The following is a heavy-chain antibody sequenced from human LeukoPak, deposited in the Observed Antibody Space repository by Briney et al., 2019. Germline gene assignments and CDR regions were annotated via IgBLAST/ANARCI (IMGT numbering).Heavy chain of an antibody. CDR3: ARGPARGITIFGVVIMGYYMDV. V-gene: IGHV3-7*01. CDR2: RKQGGSEK. D-gene: IGHD3-3*01. CDR1: GFTLSSYW. J-gene: IGHJ6*03. Sequence: GGSLRLSCAASGFTLSSYWMSWVRQAPGNGLEWVANRKQGGSEKYYVDSVKGRFTIYRDNAKNSLYLQMNSLRAEDTAVYYCARGPARGITIFGVVIMGYYMDVWGKGTTVTVSS.